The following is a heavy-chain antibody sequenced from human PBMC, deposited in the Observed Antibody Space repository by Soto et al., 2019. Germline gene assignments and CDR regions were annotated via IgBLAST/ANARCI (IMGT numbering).Heavy chain of an antibody. CDR2: IYVTGAV. Sequence: PSETLSLTCSVSGAALNSGNYYWSWIRQVPGKGLEWIGHIYVTGAVDYNPSLRDRITISQDTSERQFSLNLRLVTAADTAVYYCARLRIATNNSKWSDPWGQGTLVSVSS. CDR3: ARLRIATNNSKWSDP. J-gene: IGHJ5*02. V-gene: IGHV4-31*03. CDR1: GAALNSGNYY. D-gene: IGHD2-21*01.